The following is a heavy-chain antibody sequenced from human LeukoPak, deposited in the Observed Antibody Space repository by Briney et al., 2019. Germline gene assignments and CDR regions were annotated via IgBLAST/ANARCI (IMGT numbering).Heavy chain of an antibody. Sequence: GASVKVSCKASGGTFSSYAISWVRQAPGQGLEWMGGIIPIFGTANYAQKFQGRVTITTDESTSTAYMELSSLRSDDTAVYYCARPQYSSGWYSVDYWGQGTLVTVSS. CDR2: IIPIFGTA. V-gene: IGHV1-69*05. CDR1: GGTFSSYA. D-gene: IGHD6-19*01. CDR3: ARPQYSSGWYSVDY. J-gene: IGHJ4*02.